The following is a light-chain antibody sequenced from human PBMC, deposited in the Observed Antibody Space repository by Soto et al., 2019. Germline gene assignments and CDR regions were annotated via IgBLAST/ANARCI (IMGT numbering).Light chain of an antibody. CDR2: MGS. Sequence: DIVMTQSPLSLPVTPGEPASMSCRCSQSLVHTNGYSYVDWYLQKPGQSPQLLIYMGSNRASGVPGRFSGSGSGTDFTLKISRVEAEDVGVYYCMESLQAPFTFGPGTKVDLK. V-gene: IGKV2-28*01. CDR3: MESLQAPFT. J-gene: IGKJ3*01. CDR1: QSLVHTNGYSY.